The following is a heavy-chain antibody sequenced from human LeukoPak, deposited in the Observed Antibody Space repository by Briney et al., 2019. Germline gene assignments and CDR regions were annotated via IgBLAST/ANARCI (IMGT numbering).Heavy chain of an antibody. CDR1: GFTFSSYE. D-gene: IGHD3-16*02. V-gene: IGHV3-48*03. Sequence: PGGSLRLSCAASGFTFSSYEMNWVRQAPGKGLEWVSYISSSGSTIYYADSVKGRFTISRDNAKNSLYLQMNGLRAEDTAVYYYARDQYVWGSYRQSFDYWGQGTLVTVSS. J-gene: IGHJ4*02. CDR3: ARDQYVWGSYRQSFDY. CDR2: ISSSGSTI.